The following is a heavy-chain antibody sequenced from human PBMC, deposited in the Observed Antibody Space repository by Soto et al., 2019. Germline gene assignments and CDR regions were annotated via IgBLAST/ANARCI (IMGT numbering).Heavy chain of an antibody. CDR2: IYPGDSDT. CDR1: GYSFTSYW. D-gene: IGHD4-17*01. J-gene: IGHJ6*02. Sequence: EVQLVQSGAEVKKPGESLKISCKGSGYSFTSYWIGWVRQMPGKGLEWMGIIYPGDSDTRYSPSFQGQVTISADKSISTAYLQWSSLKASDTAMYYCARQLVRAQYSDLYYYYGMDVWGQGTTVTVSS. V-gene: IGHV5-51*01. CDR3: ARQLVRAQYSDLYYYYGMDV.